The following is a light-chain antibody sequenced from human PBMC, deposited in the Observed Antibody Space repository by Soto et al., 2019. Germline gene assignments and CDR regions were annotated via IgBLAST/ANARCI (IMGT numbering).Light chain of an antibody. J-gene: IGKJ5*01. CDR1: QSVLHSSNNENS. CDR3: QQYYTAIA. Sequence: DVVRTQSPDSLAVSLGERATINCKSSQSVLHSSNNENSLAWYQQKAGQRPKLLIYRASTRESGVPDRISGSGSGTDFTLTISSLQAEDVAVYYCQQYYTAIAFGQGTRLEIK. V-gene: IGKV4-1*01. CDR2: RAS.